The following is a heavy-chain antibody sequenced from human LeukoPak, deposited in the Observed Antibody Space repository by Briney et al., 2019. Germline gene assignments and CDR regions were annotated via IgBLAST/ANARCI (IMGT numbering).Heavy chain of an antibody. J-gene: IGHJ6*02. CDR3: AREGRYNWNYYYYYGMDV. D-gene: IGHD1-20*01. CDR1: GFTVSSNY. Sequence: GGSLRLSCAASGFTVSSNYMSWVRQAPGKGLEWVSVIYSGGSTYYADSVKGRFTISRDNSKNTLYLQMNGLRAEDTAVYYCAREGRYNWNYYYYYGMDVWGQGTTVTVSS. V-gene: IGHV3-53*01. CDR2: IYSGGST.